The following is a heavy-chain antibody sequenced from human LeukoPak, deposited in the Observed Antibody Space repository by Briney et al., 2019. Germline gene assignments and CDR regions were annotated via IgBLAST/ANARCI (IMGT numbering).Heavy chain of an antibody. Sequence: PGGSLRLSCAASGFTFSSFWMNWVRQAPGKGLEWVANINQGGSEKFYVDSVKGRFTVSRDNAKNSLYLQMNSLRAEDTAVYYCASFSRKKKVGATAQSDYWGQGTLVTVSS. J-gene: IGHJ4*02. D-gene: IGHD1-26*01. CDR2: INQGGSEK. V-gene: IGHV3-7*01. CDR3: ASFSRKKKVGATAQSDY. CDR1: GFTFSSFW.